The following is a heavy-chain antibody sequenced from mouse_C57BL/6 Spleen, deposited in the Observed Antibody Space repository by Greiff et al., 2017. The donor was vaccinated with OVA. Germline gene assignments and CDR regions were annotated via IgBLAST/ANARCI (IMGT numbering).Heavy chain of an antibody. CDR3: ARNDYDGYAMDY. CDR2: ISSGSSTI. CDR1: GFTFSDYG. J-gene: IGHJ4*01. Sequence: EVKVEESGGGLVKPGGSLKLSCAASGFTFSDYGMHWVRQAPEKGLEWVAYISSGSSTIYYADTVKGRFTISRDNAKNTLFLQMTSLRSEDTAMYYCARNDYDGYAMDYWGQGTSVTVSS. D-gene: IGHD2-4*01. V-gene: IGHV5-17*01.